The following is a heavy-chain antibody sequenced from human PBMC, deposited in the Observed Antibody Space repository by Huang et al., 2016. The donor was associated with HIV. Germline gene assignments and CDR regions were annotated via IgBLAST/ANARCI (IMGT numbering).Heavy chain of an antibody. V-gene: IGHV3-74*01. CDR2: IKSDESSS. CDR3: VRDPRIQSWLNYFDY. CDR1: GFTFSSYW. J-gene: IGHJ4*02. Sequence: EVQLVESGGGLVQPGGSLRLSCAASGFTFSSYWMHWVRQAPGKGLGWVSRIKSDESSSGYADSVKGRFTISRDNAKNTLYLQMNSLRAEDTAVYYCVRDPRIQSWLNYFDYWGQGTLVSVSS. D-gene: IGHD3-22*01.